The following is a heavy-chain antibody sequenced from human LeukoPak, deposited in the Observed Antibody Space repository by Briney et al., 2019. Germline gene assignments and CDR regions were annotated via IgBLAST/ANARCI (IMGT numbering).Heavy chain of an antibody. J-gene: IGHJ4*02. CDR3: ARDGAPYGDNLL. CDR1: GFTFSSYS. CDR2: ISSSSSYI. Sequence: GGSLRLSCAASGFTFSSYSMNWVRQAPGKGLEWVSSISSSSSYIYYADSVKGRFTISRDNAKNSLYLQMNSLRAEDTAVYYCARDGAPYGDNLLWGQGTLVTVSS. D-gene: IGHD4-23*01. V-gene: IGHV3-21*01.